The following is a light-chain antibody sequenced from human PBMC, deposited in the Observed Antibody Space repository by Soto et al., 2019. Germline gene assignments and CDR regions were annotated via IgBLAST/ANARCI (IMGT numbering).Light chain of an antibody. CDR3: QQHGSSTRT. J-gene: IGKJ1*01. V-gene: IGKV3-20*01. CDR1: QSVSSSY. Sequence: EIVLTQSPGTLSLSPGERATLSCRASQSVSSSYLAWYQQKPGQAPRLLIYDASSRATGIPDRFSGSGSGTDFTLTISRLEPEDFAVYYCQQHGSSTRTFGQGTKVEIK. CDR2: DAS.